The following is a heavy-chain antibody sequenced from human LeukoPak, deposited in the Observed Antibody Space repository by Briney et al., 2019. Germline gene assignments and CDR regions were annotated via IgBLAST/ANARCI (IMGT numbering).Heavy chain of an antibody. V-gene: IGHV1-18*01. CDR3: ARDLRITGTTYYYYMDV. Sequence: GASVKVSCKASGYTFTSYGISWVRQAPGQGLEWMGWISAYNGNTNYTQKLQVRVTMTTDTSTSTAYMELRSLRSDDTAVYYCARDLRITGTTYYYYMDVWGKGTTVTVSS. CDR1: GYTFTSYG. D-gene: IGHD1-7*01. J-gene: IGHJ6*03. CDR2: ISAYNGNT.